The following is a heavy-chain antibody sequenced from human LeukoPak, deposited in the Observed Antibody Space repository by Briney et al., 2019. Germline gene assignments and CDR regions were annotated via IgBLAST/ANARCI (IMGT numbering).Heavy chain of an antibody. V-gene: IGHV1-2*02. CDR1: GYTFTGYY. CDR3: ARPSDSGWYPPHFDY. D-gene: IGHD6-19*01. Sequence: ASVKVSCKASGYTFTGYYMHWVRQAPGQGLEWMGWINPNNGGTNYAQKFQGRVTMTRDTSISTAYMELSRLRSDDTAVYYCARPSDSGWYPPHFDYWGQGTLVTVSS. J-gene: IGHJ4*02. CDR2: INPNNGGT.